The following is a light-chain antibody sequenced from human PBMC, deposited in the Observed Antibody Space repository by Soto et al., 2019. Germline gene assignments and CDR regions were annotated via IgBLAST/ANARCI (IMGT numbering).Light chain of an antibody. V-gene: IGKV3-11*01. CDR2: DAS. CDR3: QQRTNWLT. J-gene: IGKJ3*01. Sequence: EIVLTQSPATLSLSPGERATLSCRASQNVSTYLAWYQQKPGQAPRLLLYDASNRATGIPARFSGSWSGTDFTLTISSLEPEDFAVYYWQQRTNWLTFGPGTKVDIK. CDR1: QNVSTY.